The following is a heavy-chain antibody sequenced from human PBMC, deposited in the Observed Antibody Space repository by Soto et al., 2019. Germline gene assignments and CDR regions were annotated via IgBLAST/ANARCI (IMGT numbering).Heavy chain of an antibody. J-gene: IGHJ6*02. CDR1: GFTFSSYS. V-gene: IGHV3-48*01. Sequence: EVQLVESGGGLVQPGGSLRLSCAASGFTFSSYSMNWVRQAPGKGLEWVSYISSSSSTIYYADSVEGRFTISRDNAKNSLYLQMNSLRAEDTAVYYCARDGYSNYVGYYYYGMDVWGQGTTVTVSS. CDR2: ISSSSSTI. CDR3: ARDGYSNYVGYYYYGMDV. D-gene: IGHD4-4*01.